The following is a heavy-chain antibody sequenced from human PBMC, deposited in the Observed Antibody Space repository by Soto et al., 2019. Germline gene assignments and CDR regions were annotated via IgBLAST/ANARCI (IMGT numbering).Heavy chain of an antibody. CDR3: APEREGTVTPLRGLEPGAFDV. Sequence: QLVESGGGLVKPGGSLRLSCAASAFTFTNAWMNWVRPATGQGLEWDGRIKSTSQGGTADYAAHVKGRFAISRDDSKNTLYLQRNSLQTDDTAVYFCAPEREGTVTPLRGLEPGAFDVWGPWTMVTVSS. CDR2: IKSTSQGGTA. D-gene: IGHD3-10*01. CDR1: AFTFTNAW. V-gene: IGHV3-15*07. J-gene: IGHJ3*01.